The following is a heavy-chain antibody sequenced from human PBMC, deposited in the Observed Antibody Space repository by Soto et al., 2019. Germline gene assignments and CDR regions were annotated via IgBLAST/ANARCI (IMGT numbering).Heavy chain of an antibody. CDR2: MYYSGNT. D-gene: IGHD2-15*01. Sequence: SETLSLTCTVSGGSISSSNYHWGWIRQPPGKGLEWIGSMYYSGNTYYNPSLKSRVTISVDTSKNQFSLKLSSVTAADTAVYYCARHTPAISISDHWGQGTLVTVSS. V-gene: IGHV4-39*01. J-gene: IGHJ4*02. CDR1: GGSISSSNYH. CDR3: ARHTPAISISDH.